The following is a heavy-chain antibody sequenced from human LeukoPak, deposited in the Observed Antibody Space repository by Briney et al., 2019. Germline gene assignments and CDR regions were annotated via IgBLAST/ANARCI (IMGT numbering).Heavy chain of an antibody. Sequence: SETLSLTCTVSGGSISGSHYSWGWIRQPPGKGLEWIANIHYSGTTYYNPSLKSRVTISVDTSKNQFSLKLSSVTAADTAVYYCARESGYFDWLLRPDAFDIWGQGTMVTVSS. J-gene: IGHJ3*02. V-gene: IGHV4-39*02. D-gene: IGHD3-9*01. CDR3: ARESGYFDWLLRPDAFDI. CDR1: GGSISGSHYS. CDR2: IHYSGTT.